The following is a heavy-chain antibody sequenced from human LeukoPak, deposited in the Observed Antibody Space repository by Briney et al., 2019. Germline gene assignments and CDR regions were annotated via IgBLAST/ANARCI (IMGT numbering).Heavy chain of an antibody. D-gene: IGHD5-12*01. J-gene: IGHJ5*02. V-gene: IGHV1-46*01. Sequence: ASVKVSCKTSGYTFTNYGISWVRQAPGQGLEWMGIINPSGGSTSYAQKFQGRVTMTRDMSTSTVYMELSSLRSEDTAVYYCARSGYERGRNWFDPWGQGTLVTVSS. CDR1: GYTFTNYG. CDR2: INPSGGST. CDR3: ARSGYERGRNWFDP.